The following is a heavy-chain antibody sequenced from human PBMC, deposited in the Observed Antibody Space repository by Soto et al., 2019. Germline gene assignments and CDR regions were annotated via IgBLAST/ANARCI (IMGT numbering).Heavy chain of an antibody. CDR2: ISSSGNTI. CDR1: GFTFSSYE. CDR3: ARDPTLDV. V-gene: IGHV3-48*03. J-gene: IGHJ6*02. Sequence: GSLRLSCAASGFTFSSYEMNWVRQAPGKGLEWVSYISSSGNTIYYADSVKGRFTISRDNAKNSLYLQMNSLRAEDTAVYYCARDPTLDVWGQGTTVTVSS.